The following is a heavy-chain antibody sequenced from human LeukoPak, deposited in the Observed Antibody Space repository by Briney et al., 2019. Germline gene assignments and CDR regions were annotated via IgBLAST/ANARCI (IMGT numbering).Heavy chain of an antibody. V-gene: IGHV4-61*02. CDR2: IYTSGST. CDR1: GNSISSGDNY. D-gene: IGHD5-12*01. Sequence: SETLSLTCTVSGNSISSGDNYWSWIRQPAGKGLEGIGRIYTSGSTNYNPSLKSRVTISVDTSKNHFSLKLSSVTAADTAVYYCARAGYSGSDFSVWGKGTTVTVSS. CDR3: ARAGYSGSDFSV. J-gene: IGHJ6*04.